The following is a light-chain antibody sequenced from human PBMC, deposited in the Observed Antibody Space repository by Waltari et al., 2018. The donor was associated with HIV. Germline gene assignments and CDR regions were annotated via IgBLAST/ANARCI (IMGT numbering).Light chain of an antibody. J-gene: IGLJ3*02. Sequence: QIVLTQSPSASGTPGQGVTISCSGGVSNIGIRSLPWYQQVPGTAPTLLIYNDNQRPSGVPDRFTGSKSGTSASLAISGLRSEDESDYYCSSWDDNLNGPVFGGGTKLTVL. CDR3: SSWDDNLNGPV. CDR2: NDN. CDR1: VSNIGIRS. V-gene: IGLV1-44*01.